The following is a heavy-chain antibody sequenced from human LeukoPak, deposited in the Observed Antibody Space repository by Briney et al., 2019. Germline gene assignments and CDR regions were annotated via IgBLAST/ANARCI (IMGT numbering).Heavy chain of an antibody. CDR3: GSGWENWTHDY. D-gene: IGHD1-1*01. J-gene: IGHJ4*02. Sequence: PSETLSLTCTVSGNSISTSKSYWGWIRQPPGKGLEWIGSIYYSGSTYYNPSLKSRVTISVDTSKNQFSLKLSSVTAADTAVYYCGSGWENWTHDYRGQGTLVTVSS. V-gene: IGHV4-39*01. CDR2: IYYSGST. CDR1: GNSISTSKSY.